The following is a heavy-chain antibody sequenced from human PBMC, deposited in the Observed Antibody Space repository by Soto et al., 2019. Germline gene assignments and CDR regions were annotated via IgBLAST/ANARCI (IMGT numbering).Heavy chain of an antibody. CDR3: ARHENCNGSPCSTRRWFGP. J-gene: IGHJ5*02. Sequence: SEILSLTCTVSDGSISPYYWSWIRQPPGKGLEWIAYLYYTGMTDYNPSLKSRVTISLDTSKKQFSLKLSSVTAADTAVYYCARHENCNGSPCSTRRWFGPLGQGTLVTVS. CDR2: LYYTGMT. V-gene: IGHV4-59*08. D-gene: IGHD2-15*01. CDR1: DGSISPYY.